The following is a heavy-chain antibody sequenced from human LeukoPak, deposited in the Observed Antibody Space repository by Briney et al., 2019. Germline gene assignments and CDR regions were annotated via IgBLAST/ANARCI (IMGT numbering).Heavy chain of an antibody. CDR1: GFTFSTYS. V-gene: IGHV3-21*01. CDR3: VQTTDAFDI. J-gene: IGHJ3*02. CDR2: ISTSSTYI. D-gene: IGHD4-11*01. Sequence: GRSLRLSCAASGFTFSTYSMNWVRQAPGKGLEWVSSISTSSTYIYYTDSVKGRFTISRDNAKNSLYLQMNSLRAEDTAVYYCVQTTDAFDIWGQGTMVTVSS.